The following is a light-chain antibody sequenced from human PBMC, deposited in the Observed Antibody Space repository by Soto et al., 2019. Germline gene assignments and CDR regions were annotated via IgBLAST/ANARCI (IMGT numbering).Light chain of an antibody. CDR3: QVWDSSSDHGV. CDR2: YDS. V-gene: IGLV3-21*04. Sequence: SYELTQPPSVSVAPGKTARITCGGNNIGSKSVHWYQQKPGQAPVLVIYYDSDRPSGIPERFSGSNSGNTATLTISRVEDGDEADYYCQVWDSSSDHGVFGTGTKVTVL. CDR1: NIGSKS. J-gene: IGLJ1*01.